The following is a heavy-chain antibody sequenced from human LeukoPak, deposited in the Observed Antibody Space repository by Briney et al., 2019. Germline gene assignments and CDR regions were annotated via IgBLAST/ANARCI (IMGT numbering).Heavy chain of an antibody. D-gene: IGHD3-10*01. CDR2: IIPILGIA. J-gene: IGHJ4*02. CDR1: GGTFSSYA. Sequence: RASVKVSCKASGGTFSSYANSWVRQAPGQGLEWMGRIIPILGIANYAQKFQGRVTITADKSTSTAYMELSSLRSEDTAVYYCARSYTLLWPSPFDYWGQGTLVTVSS. V-gene: IGHV1-69*04. CDR3: ARSYTLLWPSPFDY.